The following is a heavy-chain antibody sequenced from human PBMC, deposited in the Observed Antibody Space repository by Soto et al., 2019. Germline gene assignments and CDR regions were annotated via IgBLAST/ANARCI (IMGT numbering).Heavy chain of an antibody. V-gene: IGHV3-30*18. CDR3: AKGADSSGYYNFDY. CDR2: ISYDGSNK. D-gene: IGHD3-22*01. CDR1: GFTFSSYG. Sequence: QVQLVESGGGVVQPGRSLRLSCAASGFTFSSYGMHWVRQAPGKGLEWVAVISYDGSNKYYADSVKGRFTISRDNSTNTLYLQMNSLRAEDTAVYYCAKGADSSGYYNFDYWGQGTLVTVSS. J-gene: IGHJ4*02.